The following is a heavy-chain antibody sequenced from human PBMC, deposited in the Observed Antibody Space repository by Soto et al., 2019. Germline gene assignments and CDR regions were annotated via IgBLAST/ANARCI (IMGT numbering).Heavy chain of an antibody. J-gene: IGHJ4*02. CDR2: IYYSGST. CDR1: GGSISSGDYY. D-gene: IGHD3-9*01. Sequence: PSGSLSLTSTVSGGSISSGDYYWSWIRQPPGKGLEWIGYIYYSGSTYYNPSLKSRVTISVDTSKNQLSLKLSSVTAADTAVYYCARRYGYYFDYWGQGTLVTVSS. V-gene: IGHV4-30-4*02. CDR3: ARRYGYYFDY.